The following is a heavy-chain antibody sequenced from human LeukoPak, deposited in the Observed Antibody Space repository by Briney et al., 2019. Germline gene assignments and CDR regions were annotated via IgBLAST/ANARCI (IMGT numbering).Heavy chain of an antibody. J-gene: IGHJ4*02. CDR1: GFTFNSYG. CDR2: VSSSSRTI. CDR3: VRAIDY. V-gene: IGHV3-48*04. Sequence: VGSLRLSCAASGFTFNSYGMNWVRQAPGKGLEWVSCVSSSSRTIYYADSVKGRFTISRDNAKKSLYLQMNSLRAEDTAVYYCVRAIDYWGQGILVTVSS.